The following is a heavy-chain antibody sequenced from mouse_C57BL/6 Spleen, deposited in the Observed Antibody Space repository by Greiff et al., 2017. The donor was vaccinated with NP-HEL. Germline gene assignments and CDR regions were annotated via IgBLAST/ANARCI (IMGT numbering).Heavy chain of an antibody. Sequence: QVQLQQPGTELVKPGASVKLSCKASGYTFTSYWMHWVKQRPGQGLEWIGNINPSNGGTNYNEKFKSKATLTVDKSSSTAYMQLSSLTSEDSAVYYCAREVGIYDGYYPLYAMDYWGQGTSVTVSS. D-gene: IGHD2-3*01. CDR2: INPSNGGT. CDR1: GYTFTSYW. V-gene: IGHV1-53*01. J-gene: IGHJ4*01. CDR3: AREVGIYDGYYPLYAMDY.